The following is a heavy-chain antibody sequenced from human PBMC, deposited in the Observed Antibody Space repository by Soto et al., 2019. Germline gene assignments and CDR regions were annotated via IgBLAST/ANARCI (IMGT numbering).Heavy chain of an antibody. CDR1: GYSFTSYW. CDR2: IDPSDSYT. J-gene: IGHJ4*02. D-gene: IGHD5-18*01. Sequence: GESLKISCKGSGYSFTSYWISWVRQMPGKGLEWMGRIDPSDSYTNYSPSFQGHVTISADKSISTAYLQWSSLKASDTAMYYCARPVGDGGYSYGYYFDYWGQGTLVTVSS. V-gene: IGHV5-10-1*01. CDR3: ARPVGDGGYSYGYYFDY.